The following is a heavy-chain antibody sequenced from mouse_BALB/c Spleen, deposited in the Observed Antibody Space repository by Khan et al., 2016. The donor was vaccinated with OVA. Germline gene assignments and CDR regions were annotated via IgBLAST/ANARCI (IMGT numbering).Heavy chain of an antibody. V-gene: IGHV2-9-2*01. J-gene: IGHJ3*01. Sequence: VQLKESGPGLVAPSQSLSITCTVSGFSLTSYDISWIRQPPGKGLEWLGVIWPGGCTNFTSAFLSRLSISQDTSNSPLFLNMNSLHPDDSAIYYCVRAGEKDGFAYGGQGTLVTVAA. CDR1: GFSLTSYD. D-gene: IGHD6-1*01. CDR2: IWPGGCT. CDR3: VRAGEKDGFAY.